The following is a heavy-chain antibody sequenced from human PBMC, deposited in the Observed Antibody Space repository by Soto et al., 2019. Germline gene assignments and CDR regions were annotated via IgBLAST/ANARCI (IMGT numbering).Heavy chain of an antibody. CDR3: ARGLDGSGSYYKPY. CDR2: INAGNGNT. V-gene: IGHV1-3*01. D-gene: IGHD3-10*01. CDR1: GYTFTSYA. Sequence: ASVKVSCKASGYTFTSYAMHWVRQAPGQRLEWMGWINAGNGNTKYSQKFQVRVTITRDTSASTAYMELSSLRSEDTAVYYCARGLDGSGSYYKPYWGQGTLVTVSS. J-gene: IGHJ4*02.